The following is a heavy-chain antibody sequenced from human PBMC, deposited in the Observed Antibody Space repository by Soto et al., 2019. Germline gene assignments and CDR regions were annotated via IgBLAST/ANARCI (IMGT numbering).Heavy chain of an antibody. CDR1: GFTFSSYA. V-gene: IGHV3-30-3*01. CDR2: ISYDGSNK. CDR3: ARDYDSSGYSPFDY. J-gene: IGHJ4*02. Sequence: GGSLRLSCAASGFTFSSYAMQWVRHAPGKGLEWVAVISYDGSNKYYADSVKGRFTISRDNSKNTLYLQMNSLRAEDTAVYYCARDYDSSGYSPFDYWGQGTLVTVSS. D-gene: IGHD3-22*01.